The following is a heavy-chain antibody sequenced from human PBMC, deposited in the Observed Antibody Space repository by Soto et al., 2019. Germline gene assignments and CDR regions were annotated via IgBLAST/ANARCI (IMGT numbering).Heavy chain of an antibody. Sequence: EVQLLESGGCLVQPGGSLRLSCGVSGFTFNDFEMNWVRQAPGKGLEWLAYIDGSGTTKKYADSVRGRFTISRDNPNNSLFLQMSSLCAADTAIYYCARGFGRFNYWGQGTLVSVSS. J-gene: IGHJ4*02. V-gene: IGHV3-48*03. D-gene: IGHD3-10*01. CDR2: IDGSGTTK. CDR1: GFTFNDFE. CDR3: ARGFGRFNY.